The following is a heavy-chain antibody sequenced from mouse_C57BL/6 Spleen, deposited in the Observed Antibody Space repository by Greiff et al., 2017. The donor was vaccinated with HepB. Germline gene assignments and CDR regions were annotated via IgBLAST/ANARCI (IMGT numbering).Heavy chain of an antibody. CDR1: GFTFSDYY. CDR2: INYDGSST. CDR3: ARERTGTYYFDY. Sequence: EVQLQESEGGLVQPGSSMKLSCTASGFTFSDYYMAWVRQVPEKGLEWVANINYDGSSTYYLDSLKSRFIISRDNAKNILYLQMSSLKSEDTATYYCARERTGTYYFDYWGQGTTLTVSS. V-gene: IGHV5-16*01. J-gene: IGHJ2*01. D-gene: IGHD4-1*01.